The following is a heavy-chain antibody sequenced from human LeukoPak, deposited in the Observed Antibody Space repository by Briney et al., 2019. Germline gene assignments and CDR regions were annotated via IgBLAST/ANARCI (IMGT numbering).Heavy chain of an antibody. J-gene: IGHJ4*02. CDR3: ATDPSWPTATTGSKYYDN. Sequence: GGSLRLSCAASGFIVSNYCMGWVRQAPGKGLEWVAYIKQDASETYYVDSVRGRFSISRDNAKNSLFLQMNSLRAEDTAVYYCATDPSWPTATTGSKYYDNWGQGTLVTVSS. V-gene: IGHV3-7*01. CDR1: GFIVSNYC. CDR2: IKQDASET. D-gene: IGHD3-16*01.